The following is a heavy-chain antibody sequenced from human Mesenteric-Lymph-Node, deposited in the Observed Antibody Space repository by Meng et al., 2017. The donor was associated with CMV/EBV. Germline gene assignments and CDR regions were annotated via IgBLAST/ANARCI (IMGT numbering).Heavy chain of an antibody. CDR1: GGSISSSDYY. D-gene: IGHD5-12*01. Sequence: SETLSLTCTVSGGSISSSDYYWGWIRQPPGKGLEWIGSVYYSGRGNYNPSLKSRVTISVDTSKNQFSLNLGSVTAADTAVYYCARTEEGGYWFDPWGQGTLVTVSS. V-gene: IGHV4-39*07. CDR2: VYYSGRG. J-gene: IGHJ5*02. CDR3: ARTEEGGYWFDP.